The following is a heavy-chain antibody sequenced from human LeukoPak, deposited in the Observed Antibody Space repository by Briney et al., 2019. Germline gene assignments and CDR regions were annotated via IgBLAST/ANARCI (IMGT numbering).Heavy chain of an antibody. CDR1: GFTFSIYG. V-gene: IGHV3-33*01. D-gene: IGHD6-19*01. Sequence: GTSLRLSCAASGFTFSIYGMHWVRQAPGKGLEFVAGIWEDGTNIHYADSVKGRFTISRDNSKNTLYLQMNSLRAEDTAVYFCARVGYNSVWYEYWGQGALVTVSS. CDR2: IWEDGTNI. CDR3: ARVGYNSVWYEY. J-gene: IGHJ4*02.